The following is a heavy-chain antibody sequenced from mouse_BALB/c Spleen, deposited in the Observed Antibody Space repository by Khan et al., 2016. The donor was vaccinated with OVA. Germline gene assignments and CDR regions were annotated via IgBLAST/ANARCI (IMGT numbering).Heavy chain of an antibody. V-gene: IGHV5-17*02. CDR3: ATSYFYGYYFDY. D-gene: IGHD1-1*01. Sequence: EVELVESGGGLVQPGRSQKLSCAASGFTFNSYGMHWVRQAPEKGLEWVAYIRGDSNTIYYADTVKGRFTISRDNPKNTLFLQMTSLKSEDTAMYYCATSYFYGYYFDYWATGTTLTVS. CDR1: GFTFNSYG. J-gene: IGHJ2*01. CDR2: IRGDSNTI.